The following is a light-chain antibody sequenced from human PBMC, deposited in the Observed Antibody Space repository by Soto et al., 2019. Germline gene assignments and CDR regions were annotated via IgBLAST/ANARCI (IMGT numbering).Light chain of an antibody. J-gene: IGLJ2*01. CDR2: EVS. V-gene: IGLV2-8*01. CDR1: ISDIGTYYY. Sequence: QSALTQPPSASGSPGQSVTISCTGTISDIGTYYYVSWYQQHPGKAPKLIIYEVSERPSGVPDRFSDSESGNTASLTVSGLQAEDEAHYYCSSYAGTKTLVFGGGTKLTVL. CDR3: SSYAGTKTLV.